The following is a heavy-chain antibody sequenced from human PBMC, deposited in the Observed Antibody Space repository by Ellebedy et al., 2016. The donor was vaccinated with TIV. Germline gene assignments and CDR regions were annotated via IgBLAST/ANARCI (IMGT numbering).Heavy chain of an antibody. Sequence: GESLKISCAASGFSLSSFWMSWVRQAPGKGLESVANINHAGSEAYYVDSVKGRFTISRDNAKNSLYLQMSSLTAEDTAVYYCTRAIPMVPPMRPFDYWGQGTLVTVSS. J-gene: IGHJ4*02. CDR3: TRAIPMVPPMRPFDY. V-gene: IGHV3-7*01. CDR1: GFSLSSFW. D-gene: IGHD3-10*01. CDR2: INHAGSEA.